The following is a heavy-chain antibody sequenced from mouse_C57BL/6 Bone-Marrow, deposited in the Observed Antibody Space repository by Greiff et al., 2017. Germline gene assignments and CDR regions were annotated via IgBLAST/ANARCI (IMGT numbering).Heavy chain of an antibody. D-gene: IGHD1-1*01. V-gene: IGHV1-81*01. J-gene: IGHJ1*03. Sequence: VKLMESGAELARPGASVKLSCKASGYTFTSYGISWVKQRTGQGLEWIGEIYPRSGNTYYNEKFKGKATLTADKSSSTGYMELRSLTSEDSAVYFCARSTVVAPQYWYFDVWGTGTTVTVSS. CDR1: GYTFTSYG. CDR2: IYPRSGNT. CDR3: ARSTVVAPQYWYFDV.